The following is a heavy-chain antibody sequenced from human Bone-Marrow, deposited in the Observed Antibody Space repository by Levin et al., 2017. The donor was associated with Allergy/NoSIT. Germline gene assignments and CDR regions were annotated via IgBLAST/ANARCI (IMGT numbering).Heavy chain of an antibody. CDR1: GYTFTSYG. V-gene: IGHV1-18*01. D-gene: IGHD3/OR15-3a*01. CDR3: ARGLGTGYYGEGAFDI. CDR2: ISAYNGNT. Sequence: ASVKVSCKASGYTFTSYGISWVRQAPGQGLEWMGWISAYNGNTNYAQKLQGRVTMTTDTSTSTAYMELRSLRSDDTAVYYCARGLGTGYYGEGAFDIWGQGTMVTVSS. J-gene: IGHJ3*02.